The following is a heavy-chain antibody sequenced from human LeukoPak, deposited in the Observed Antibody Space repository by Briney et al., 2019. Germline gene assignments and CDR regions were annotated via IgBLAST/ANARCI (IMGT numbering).Heavy chain of an antibody. V-gene: IGHV4-34*01. CDR3: ASSGYCSCTSCYPGRQLGVY. J-gene: IGHJ4*02. CDR2: INHSGST. Sequence: PSETLSLTCAVYGGSFSGYYWSWIRQPPGKGLEWIGEINHSGSTNYNPSLKSRVTISVDTSKNQFSLKLSSVTAADTAVYYCASSGYCSCTSCYPGRQLGVYWGQGTLVTVSS. D-gene: IGHD2-2*01. CDR1: GGSFSGYY.